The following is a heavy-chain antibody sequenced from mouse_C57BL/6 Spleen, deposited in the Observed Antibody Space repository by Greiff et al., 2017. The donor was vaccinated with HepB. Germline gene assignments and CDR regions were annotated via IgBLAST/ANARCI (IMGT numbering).Heavy chain of an antibody. J-gene: IGHJ3*01. CDR3: ARAAQTSACFAY. V-gene: IGHV1-66*01. CDR1: GYSFTSYY. Sequence: QVQLQQSGPELVKPGASVKISCKASGYSFTSYYIHWVEQRPGQGLEWIGWIYTGSGNNKYNETSKGKGTLTADTATSTAYMQLSSLTSEAAAVYYCARAAQTSACFAYWGQGTLVTVSA. CDR2: IYTGSGNN. D-gene: IGHD3-2*02.